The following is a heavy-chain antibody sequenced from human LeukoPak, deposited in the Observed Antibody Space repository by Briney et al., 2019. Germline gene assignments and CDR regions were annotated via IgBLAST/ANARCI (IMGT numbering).Heavy chain of an antibody. CDR3: ARVPKLELNYHYYYYMDA. CDR2: ITGSSAHI. Sequence: GGSLRLSCAASGFSFSTYNINWVRQAPGKGLEWVASITGSSAHIYYADSVKGRFTISRDNAKNSLYLQMDSLRAEDTAVYYCARVPKLELNYHYYYYMDAWGKGTSVTVSS. CDR1: GFSFSTYN. V-gene: IGHV3-21*01. D-gene: IGHD1-7*01. J-gene: IGHJ6*03.